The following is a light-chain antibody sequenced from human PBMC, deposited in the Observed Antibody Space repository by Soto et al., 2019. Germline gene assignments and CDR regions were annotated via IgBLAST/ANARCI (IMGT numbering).Light chain of an antibody. CDR3: QQRSIWPWT. J-gene: IGKJ1*01. Sequence: EIVLTQSPATLSLSPGERATLSCWASQSVSNYFVWYQQKPGQAPRLLIYDASKRATGIPARFSGSGSGTDFTLTISCLEPEDFAVYYCQQRSIWPWTFGQGTKVDIK. CDR2: DAS. V-gene: IGKV3-11*01. CDR1: QSVSNY.